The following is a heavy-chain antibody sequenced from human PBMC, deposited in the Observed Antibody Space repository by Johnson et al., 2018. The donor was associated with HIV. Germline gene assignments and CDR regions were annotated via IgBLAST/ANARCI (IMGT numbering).Heavy chain of an antibody. V-gene: IGHV3-9*01. D-gene: IGHD1-26*01. CDR3: AKDIYRLPDSGSYYSIAAFDI. CDR2: ISWNSGSI. CDR1: GFTFDAYA. Sequence: VQLVESGGGLVQPGRSLRLYCAASGFTFDAYAMHWVRQAPGKGLEWVSGISWNSGSIGYADSVKGRLTISRDKAKNSLYLQMNSLSAEATDLYYCAKDIYRLPDSGSYYSIAAFDICGQGTMVTGSS. J-gene: IGHJ3*02.